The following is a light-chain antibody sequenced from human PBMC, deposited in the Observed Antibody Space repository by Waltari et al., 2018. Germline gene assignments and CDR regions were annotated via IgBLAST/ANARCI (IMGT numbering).Light chain of an antibody. CDR3: QQYNKWPPLFT. J-gene: IGKJ3*01. CDR1: QSVGSN. Sequence: EIVMTQSPATLSVSPGDRATLPCRASQSVGSNLAWYQQKPGQAPRLLIYGASTRATGIPARFSGSGSGTEFTLTISSLQSEDFAVYYCQQYNKWPPLFTFGPGTKVDIK. V-gene: IGKV3D-15*01. CDR2: GAS.